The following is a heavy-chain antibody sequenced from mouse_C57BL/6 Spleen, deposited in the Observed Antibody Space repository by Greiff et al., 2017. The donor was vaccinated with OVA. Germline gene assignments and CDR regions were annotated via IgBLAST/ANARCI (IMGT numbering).Heavy chain of an antibody. D-gene: IGHD2-4*01. Sequence: EVQLQQSGPELVKPGASVKIPCKASGYTFTDYNMDWVKQSHGKSLEWIGDINPNNGGTIYNQKFKGKATLTVDKSSSTAYMELRRLTSEDTAVYYCARFLYDYDVGYAMDYWGQGTSVTVSS. J-gene: IGHJ4*01. CDR1: GYTFTDYN. CDR2: INPNNGGT. CDR3: ARFLYDYDVGYAMDY. V-gene: IGHV1-18*01.